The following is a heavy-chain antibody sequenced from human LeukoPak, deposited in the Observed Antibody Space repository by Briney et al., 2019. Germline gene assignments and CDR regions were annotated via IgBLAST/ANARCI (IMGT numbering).Heavy chain of an antibody. CDR1: GYTFTGYG. CDR2: ISAYNGNT. J-gene: IGHJ4*02. CDR3: ARDGIAAGAPFDY. V-gene: IGHV1-18*01. D-gene: IGHD6-13*01. Sequence: GASLKVSCMDSGYTFTGYGISGVRQAPGQGLEWMGWISAYNGNTNYAQKLQGRVTMTTDTSTSTAYMELRSLRSDDTAVYYCARDGIAAGAPFDYWGQGTLVTVSS.